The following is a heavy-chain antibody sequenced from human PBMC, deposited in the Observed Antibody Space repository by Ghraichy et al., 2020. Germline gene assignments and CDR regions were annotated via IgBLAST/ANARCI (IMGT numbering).Heavy chain of an antibody. V-gene: IGHV3-33*01. J-gene: IGHJ4*02. Sequence: GGSLRLSCAASGFTFSSYGMHWVRQAPGKGLEWVAVIWYDGSNKYYADSVKGRFTISRDNSKNTLYLQMNSLRAEDTAVYYCARAHHRNYFDYWGQGTLVTVSS. CDR2: IWYDGSNK. CDR3: ARAHHRNYFDY. CDR1: GFTFSSYG.